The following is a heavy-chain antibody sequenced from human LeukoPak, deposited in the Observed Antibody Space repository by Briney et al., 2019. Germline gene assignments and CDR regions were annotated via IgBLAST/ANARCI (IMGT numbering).Heavy chain of an antibody. CDR1: GFTFGTYA. CDR3: AKDTSGLYYFDY. D-gene: IGHD1-1*01. J-gene: IGHJ4*02. Sequence: GGPLRLSCAASGFTFGTYAMTWVRQAPGKGLEWVSTIGGGGVSTYYADSVKGRFTVSRDSSKNTLYLQMNSLGAEDTALYYCAKDTSGLYYFDYWGQGTLVTVSS. CDR2: IGGGGVST. V-gene: IGHV3-23*01.